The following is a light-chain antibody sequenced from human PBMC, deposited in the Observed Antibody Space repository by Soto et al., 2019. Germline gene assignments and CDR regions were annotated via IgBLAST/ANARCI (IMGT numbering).Light chain of an antibody. CDR3: CSYAGSYTSPNYV. Sequence: QSALTQPLSVSGSHGQSVTISCTGTSSDVGGYNYVSWYQQHPGKAPKLMIYDVSKRPSGVPDRFSGSKSGNTASLTISGLQAEDEADYYCCSYAGSYTSPNYVFGTGTKVIVL. CDR1: SSDVGGYNY. V-gene: IGLV2-11*01. CDR2: DVS. J-gene: IGLJ1*01.